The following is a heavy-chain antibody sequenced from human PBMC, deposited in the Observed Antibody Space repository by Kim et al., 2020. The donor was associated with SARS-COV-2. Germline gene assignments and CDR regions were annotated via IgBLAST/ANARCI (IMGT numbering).Heavy chain of an antibody. Sequence: GGSLRLSCAASGFRLSDHWMHWVRQAPGKTLVWVAHIHHVGSDIEYADSVRGRFIISRDNSKNTVDLQMNSLRVDDTARYFCVRDVGEGAVGGQQWFKGFDPWGQGTLVTVAS. J-gene: IGHJ5*02. V-gene: IGHV3-74*03. CDR3: VRDVGEGAVGGQQWFKGFDP. CDR2: IHHVGSDI. D-gene: IGHD3-10*01. CDR1: GFRLSDHW.